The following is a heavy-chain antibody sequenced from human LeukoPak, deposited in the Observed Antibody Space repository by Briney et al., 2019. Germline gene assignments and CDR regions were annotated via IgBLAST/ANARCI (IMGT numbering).Heavy chain of an antibody. CDR1: SYTFTTSG. J-gene: IGHJ5*02. CDR3: AILWFGELLWPTNWFDL. D-gene: IGHD3-10*01. Sequence: VAAVTVSSTASSYTFTTSGISWVRPAPGQRLEWMGWFSANNDNTNYSQKLHSRVTMSTDTPTSTAYMDLRTLRSDATAVYYCAILWFGELLWPTNWFDLWGQGTLLTVSS. CDR2: FSANNDNT. V-gene: IGHV1-18*01.